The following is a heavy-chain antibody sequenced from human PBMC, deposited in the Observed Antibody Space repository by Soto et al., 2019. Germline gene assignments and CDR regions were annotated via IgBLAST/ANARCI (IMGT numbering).Heavy chain of an antibody. J-gene: IGHJ4*02. V-gene: IGHV4-59*08. D-gene: IGHD3-10*01. CDR2: IYYSGST. CDR3: AGLRITMVRGVRHQTFDY. Sequence: PSETLSLTCTVSGGSISSYYWSWIRQPPGKGLEWIGYIYYSGSTNYNPSLKSRVTISVDTSKNQFSLKLSSVTAADTAVYYCAGLRITMVRGVRHQTFDYWGQGTLVTVS. CDR1: GGSISSYY.